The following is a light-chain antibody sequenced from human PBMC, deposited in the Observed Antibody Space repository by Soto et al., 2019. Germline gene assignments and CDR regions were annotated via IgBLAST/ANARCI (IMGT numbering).Light chain of an antibody. Sequence: QSALTQPASVSASPGQSITISCTGTSSDVGGYKFVSWYQHHPGKAPKLMIYEVNNRPSGVSNRFSGSKSGNTASLTISGLQPEDEADYYCLSYTSAPTRVFGGGTKLTVL. V-gene: IGLV2-14*01. CDR3: LSYTSAPTRV. CDR2: EVN. CDR1: SSDVGGYKF. J-gene: IGLJ3*02.